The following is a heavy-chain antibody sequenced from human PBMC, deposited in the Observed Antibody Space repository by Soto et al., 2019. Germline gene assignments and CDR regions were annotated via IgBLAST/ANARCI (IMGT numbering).Heavy chain of an antibody. V-gene: IGHV4-34*01. D-gene: IGHD3-22*01. Sequence: SETLSLTCAVYGGSFSGYYWSWIRQPPGKGLEWIGEINHSGSTNYNPSLKSRVTISVDTSKNQFSLELSSVTAADTAVYYCARAHRLYYYDSSGYYYYWGQGTLVTVSS. CDR2: INHSGST. CDR1: GGSFSGYY. CDR3: ARAHRLYYYDSSGYYYY. J-gene: IGHJ4*02.